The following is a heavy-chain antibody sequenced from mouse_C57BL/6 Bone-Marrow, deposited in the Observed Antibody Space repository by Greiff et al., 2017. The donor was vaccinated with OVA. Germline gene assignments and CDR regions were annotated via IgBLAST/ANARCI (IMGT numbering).Heavy chain of an antibody. J-gene: IGHJ2*01. CDR1: GYAFSSYW. D-gene: IGHD1-1*02. Sequence: VQLVESGAELVKPGASVKISCKASGYAFSSYWMNWVKQRPGKGLEWIGQIYPGDGDTNYNGKFKGKATLTADKSSSTAYMQLSSLTSEDSAVYFCARWYLYYFDYWGQGTTLTVSS. CDR2: IYPGDGDT. CDR3: ARWYLYYFDY. V-gene: IGHV1-80*01.